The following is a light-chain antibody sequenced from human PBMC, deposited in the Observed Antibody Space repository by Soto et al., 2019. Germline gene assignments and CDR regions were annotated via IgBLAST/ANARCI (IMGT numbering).Light chain of an antibody. CDR3: QQYGSSPQYT. CDR2: GAS. Sequence: EIVLTQSPGTLSLSPGDRATLSCRASQSVSSSYLAWYQQKPGQAPRLLIYGASSRATGIRDRFSGSGSGTDFTLTISRLEPEDFAVYYCQQYGSSPQYTFGQGTKLEIK. CDR1: QSVSSSY. V-gene: IGKV3-20*01. J-gene: IGKJ2*01.